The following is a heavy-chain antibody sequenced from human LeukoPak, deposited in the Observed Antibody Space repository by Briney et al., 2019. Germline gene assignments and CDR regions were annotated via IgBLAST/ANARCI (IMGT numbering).Heavy chain of an antibody. CDR1: GGTFSSYT. CDR3: ARDSGSQASDFDY. J-gene: IGHJ4*02. V-gene: IGHV1-69*04. CDR2: IIPILGIA. Sequence: SVKVSCKASGGTFSSYTISWVRQAPGQGLEWMGRIIPILGIANYAQKFQGRVTITADKSTSTAYMELSSLRSEDTAVYYRARDSGSQASDFDYWGQGTLVTVSS. D-gene: IGHD1-26*01.